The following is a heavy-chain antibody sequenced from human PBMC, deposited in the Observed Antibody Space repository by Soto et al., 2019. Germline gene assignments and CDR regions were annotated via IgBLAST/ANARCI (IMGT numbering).Heavy chain of an antibody. J-gene: IGHJ5*02. Sequence: PSETLSLTCTVSGGSISSGGYYWSWIRQHPGKGLEWIGYIYYSGSTYYNPSLKSRVTISVDTSKNQFSLKLSSVTAADTAVYYCARTALNKEALNWFDPWGQGTLVTVSS. CDR3: ARTALNKEALNWFDP. V-gene: IGHV4-31*03. CDR2: IYYSGST. CDR1: GGSISSGGYY. D-gene: IGHD2-21*02.